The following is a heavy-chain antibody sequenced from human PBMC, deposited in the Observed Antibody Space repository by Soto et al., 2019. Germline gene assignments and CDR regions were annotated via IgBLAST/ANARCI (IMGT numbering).Heavy chain of an antibody. Sequence: LSLTCAVSGGAFIGYDWSWIRQSPGKGLEWIGEVNHRGSLNYNPSLESRVTIKQDATKNFLSLKLSSVTAADTAVYYCARGVPLTAHNWFDPWGQGTLVTVSS. CDR1: GGAFIGYD. J-gene: IGHJ5*02. CDR3: ARGVPLTAHNWFDP. V-gene: IGHV4-34*09. CDR2: VNHRGSL.